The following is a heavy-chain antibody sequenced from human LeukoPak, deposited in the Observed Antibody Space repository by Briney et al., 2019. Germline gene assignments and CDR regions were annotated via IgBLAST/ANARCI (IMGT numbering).Heavy chain of an antibody. CDR2: SNAGNGNT. J-gene: IGHJ4*02. D-gene: IGHD3-22*01. CDR1: GYTFTSYA. V-gene: IGHV1-3*02. CDR3: ARAYNYYDSSGYYLGYYFDY. Sequence: GASVKVSCKASGYTFTSYAMHWVRPAPGQRLEWMGWSNAGNGNTKYSQEFQGRVTITRDTSASTAYMELSSLRSEDMAVYYCARAYNYYDSSGYYLGYYFDYWGQGTLVTVSS.